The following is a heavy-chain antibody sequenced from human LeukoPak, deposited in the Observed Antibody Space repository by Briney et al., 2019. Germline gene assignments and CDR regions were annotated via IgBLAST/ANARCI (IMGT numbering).Heavy chain of an antibody. CDR3: ASTQLWSPLFGY. CDR2: TYYSGNT. D-gene: IGHD5-18*01. CDR1: GGSISSYY. Sequence: SETLSLTCTVSGGSISSYYWSWIRQPPGKGLEWIGYTYYSGNTNYNPSLKSRVTISVDTSKNQFSLRLSSVTAADTAVYYCASTQLWSPLFGYWGQGTLVTVSS. J-gene: IGHJ4*02. V-gene: IGHV4-59*01.